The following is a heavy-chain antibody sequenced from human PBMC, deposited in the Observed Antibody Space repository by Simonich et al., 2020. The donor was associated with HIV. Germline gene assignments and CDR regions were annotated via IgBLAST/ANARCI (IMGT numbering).Heavy chain of an antibody. D-gene: IGHD1-7*01. J-gene: IGHJ4*02. CDR1: GGYISSSNYY. V-gene: IGHV4-39*01. Sequence: QVLLQESGPGLVKPSETLFLTCSVSGGYISSSNYYWGWIRQPPGKVLEWIGNIYYSGTTYYNPSLKSRVSLSVDMSKNQFSLKLSSVTAADTAVYYCARRGITGSTRYFDYWGQGTLVTVSS. CDR3: ARRGITGSTRYFDY. CDR2: IYYSGTT.